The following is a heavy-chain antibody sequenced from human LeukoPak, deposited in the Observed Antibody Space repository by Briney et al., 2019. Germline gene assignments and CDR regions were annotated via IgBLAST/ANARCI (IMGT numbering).Heavy chain of an antibody. D-gene: IGHD3-16*02. CDR2: MYTSGIT. V-gene: IGHV4-4*07. J-gene: IGHJ4*02. CDR1: GDSFSSYF. Sequence: SETLSLTCTVSGDSFSSYFWSWIRQPAGKGLEWIGRMYTSGITNSNPSLKSRVTISVDTSKNQFSLKLSSVTAADTAVYYCTRGYGPTFGGVIANWGRGTPVTVSS. CDR3: TRGYGPTFGGVIAN.